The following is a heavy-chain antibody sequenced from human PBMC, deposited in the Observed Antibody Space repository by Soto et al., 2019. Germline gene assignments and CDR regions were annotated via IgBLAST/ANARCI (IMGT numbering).Heavy chain of an antibody. CDR2: ISYDGSNK. CDR3: ARDPGPTSFDY. Sequence: PGGSLRLSCAASGFTFSSYAMHWVRQAPGKGLEWVAVISYDGSNKYYADSVKGRFTISRDNSKNTLCLQMNSLRAEDTAVYYCARDPGPTSFDYWGQGTLVTVS. V-gene: IGHV3-30-3*01. CDR1: GFTFSSYA. J-gene: IGHJ4*02.